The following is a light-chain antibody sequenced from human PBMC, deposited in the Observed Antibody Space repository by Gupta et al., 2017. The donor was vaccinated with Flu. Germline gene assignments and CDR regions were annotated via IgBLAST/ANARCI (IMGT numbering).Light chain of an antibody. Sequence: EIVLTQSPDFQSVTPKERVTITCRASQNIGGALHWYQQKPDQSPKVLIKYASQSFSGVPSRLSGSGSGTDFTLTINGLETEDAATYYCHQSSDLPWTFGQGTKVEIK. J-gene: IGKJ1*01. V-gene: IGKV6-21*01. CDR2: YAS. CDR1: QNIGGA. CDR3: HQSSDLPWT.